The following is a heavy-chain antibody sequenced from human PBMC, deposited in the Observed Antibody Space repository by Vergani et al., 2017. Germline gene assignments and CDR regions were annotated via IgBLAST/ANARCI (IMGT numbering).Heavy chain of an antibody. CDR1: GGSLSSGSYY. J-gene: IGHJ3*02. Sequence: QVQLQESGPGLVKPSQTLSLTCTVSGGSLSSGSYYWSWIRQPAGKGLEWIGRIYTSGSTNYNPSLKSRVTISVDTSKNQFSLKLSSVTAADTAVYYCARESEGTGSYAFDIWGQGTMVTVSS. D-gene: IGHD1-14*01. CDR3: ARESEGTGSYAFDI. V-gene: IGHV4-61*02. CDR2: IYTSGST.